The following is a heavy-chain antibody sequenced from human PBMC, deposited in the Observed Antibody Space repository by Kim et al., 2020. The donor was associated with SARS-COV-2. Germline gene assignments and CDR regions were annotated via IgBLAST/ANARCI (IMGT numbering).Heavy chain of an antibody. V-gene: IGHV1-69*13. D-gene: IGHD3-3*01. CDR3: ARGRSRFLEWQVMDV. CDR2: IIPIFGTA. J-gene: IGHJ6*04. Sequence: SVKVSCKASGGTFSSYAISWVRQAPGQGLEWMGGIIPIFGTANYAQKFQGRVTITADESTSTAYMELSSLRSEDTAVYYCARGRSRFLEWQVMDVWGKGTTVTVSS. CDR1: GGTFSSYA.